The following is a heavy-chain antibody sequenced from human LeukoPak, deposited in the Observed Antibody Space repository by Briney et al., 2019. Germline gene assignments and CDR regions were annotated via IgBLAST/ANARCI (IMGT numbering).Heavy chain of an antibody. CDR2: IYSDGST. V-gene: IGHV3-53*01. CDR3: AGAQGISARW. J-gene: IGHJ4*02. D-gene: IGHD6-6*01. Sequence: GGSLRLSCAASGLTVSSNYMNWVRQAPGKGLEWVSVIYSDGSTYYADSVKGRFTNSRDNSKNTLYLQMNSLRAEDTAVYYCAGAQGISARWWGQGTLVTVSS. CDR1: GLTVSSNY.